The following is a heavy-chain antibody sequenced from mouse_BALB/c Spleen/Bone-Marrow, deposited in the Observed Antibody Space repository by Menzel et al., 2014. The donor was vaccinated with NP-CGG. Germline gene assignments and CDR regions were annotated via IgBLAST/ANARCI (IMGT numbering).Heavy chain of an antibody. CDR1: GYSITSDYA. D-gene: IGHD1-1*01. Sequence: EVKLLESGPGLVKPSQSLSLTCTVTGYSITSDYAWNWIRQFPGNKLEWMGYISCSGSTSYNPSLKSRISITRDTSKNQFFLQLNSVTTEDTATYYCVRGAYYGTGYFDYWGQGTTLTVSS. V-gene: IGHV3-2*02. CDR2: ISCSGST. CDR3: VRGAYYGTGYFDY. J-gene: IGHJ2*01.